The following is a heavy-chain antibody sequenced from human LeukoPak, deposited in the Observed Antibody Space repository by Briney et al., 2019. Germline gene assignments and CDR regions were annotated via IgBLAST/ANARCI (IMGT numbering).Heavy chain of an antibody. CDR1: GFTFSSYG. CDR2: ISGSGGST. CDR3: AKANNSDYYGSPGSDY. Sequence: GGSLRLSCAASGFTFSSYGMSWVRQAPGKGLEWVSAISGSGGSTYYADSVKGRFTISRDNSKNTLYLQMNSLRAEDTAVYYCAKANNSDYYGSPGSDYWGQGTLVTVSS. J-gene: IGHJ4*02. V-gene: IGHV3-23*01. D-gene: IGHD3-10*01.